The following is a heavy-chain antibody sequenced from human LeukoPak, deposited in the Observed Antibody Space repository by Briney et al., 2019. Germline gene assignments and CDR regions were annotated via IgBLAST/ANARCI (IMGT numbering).Heavy chain of an antibody. D-gene: IGHD4-23*01. Sequence: GASVKVSCKASGGTFSSYTISWVRQAPGQGLEWMGRIIPILGIANYAQKFQGRVTITADKYTSTAYMELTSLRSEDTAVYYCATRIGGNSDWYFDLWGRGTLVTVSS. CDR1: GGTFSSYT. J-gene: IGHJ2*01. CDR2: IIPILGIA. V-gene: IGHV1-69*02. CDR3: ATRIGGNSDWYFDL.